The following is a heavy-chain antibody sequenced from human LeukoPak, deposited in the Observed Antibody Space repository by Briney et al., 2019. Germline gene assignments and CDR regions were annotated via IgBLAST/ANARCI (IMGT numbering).Heavy chain of an antibody. Sequence: SETLSLTCVVSGGSISSYYWSWIRQPPGKGLEYIGYFHYSGITNYDPSLKSRVTISVDTSKNHISLKLKSVTAADTAVYYCATILYGANGFGYWGRGTLVTVSS. CDR2: FHYSGIT. J-gene: IGHJ4*02. V-gene: IGHV4-59*01. CDR1: GGSISSYY. D-gene: IGHD4/OR15-4a*01. CDR3: ATILYGANGFGY.